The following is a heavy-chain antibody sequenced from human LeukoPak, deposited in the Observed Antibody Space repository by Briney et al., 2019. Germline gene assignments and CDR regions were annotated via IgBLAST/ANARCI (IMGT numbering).Heavy chain of an antibody. CDR2: IYTSGST. D-gene: IGHD3-3*01. Sequence: SETLSLTCTVSGGSISSYYWSWIRQPPGKGLEWIGYIYTSGSTNYNPSLKSRGTISVDTSKNKFSLKLSSVTAADTAVYYCASGYDFWSGYYKYWGQGTLVTVSS. CDR1: GGSISSYY. J-gene: IGHJ4*02. V-gene: IGHV4-4*09. CDR3: ASGYDFWSGYYKY.